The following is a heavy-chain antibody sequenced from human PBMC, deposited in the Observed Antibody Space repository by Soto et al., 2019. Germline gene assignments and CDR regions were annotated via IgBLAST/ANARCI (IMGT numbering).Heavy chain of an antibody. D-gene: IGHD6-6*01. CDR1: GYSFTSYW. CDR3: ALSSSFGHYYYYGMDV. J-gene: IGHJ6*02. CDR2: IDPSDSYT. V-gene: IGHV5-10-1*01. Sequence: PGESLKISCKGSGYSFTSYWISWVRQMPGKGLEWMGRIDPSDSYTNYSPSFQGHVTISADKSISTAYLQWSSLKASDTAMYYCALSSSFGHYYYYGMDVWGQGTTVTVYS.